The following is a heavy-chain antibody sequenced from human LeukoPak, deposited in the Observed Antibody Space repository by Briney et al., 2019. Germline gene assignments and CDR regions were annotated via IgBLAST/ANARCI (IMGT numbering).Heavy chain of an antibody. V-gene: IGHV4-34*01. CDR2: INHSGST. CDR1: GGSFSGYY. D-gene: IGHD3-16*02. CDR3: ARELAITFGGVIVMSGAFDI. Sequence: SETLSLTCAVYGGSFSGYYWSWIRQPPGKGLEWIGEINHSGSTNYNLSLKSRVTISVDTSRNHFYLKLSSVTAADTAVYYCARELAITFGGVIVMSGAFDIWGQGTMVTVSS. J-gene: IGHJ3*02.